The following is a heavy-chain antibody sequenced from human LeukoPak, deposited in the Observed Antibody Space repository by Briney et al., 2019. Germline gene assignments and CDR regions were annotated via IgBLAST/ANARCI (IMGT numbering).Heavy chain of an antibody. Sequence: GESLKISCKGSGYSFTSYWIGWVRQMPGKGLEWMGIIYPGDSDTRHSPSFQGQVTISADKSISTAYLQWSSLKASDTAMYYCARAYYDFWSGTPHAFDIWGQGTMVTVSS. CDR1: GYSFTSYW. J-gene: IGHJ3*02. D-gene: IGHD3-3*01. CDR2: IYPGDSDT. CDR3: ARAYYDFWSGTPHAFDI. V-gene: IGHV5-51*01.